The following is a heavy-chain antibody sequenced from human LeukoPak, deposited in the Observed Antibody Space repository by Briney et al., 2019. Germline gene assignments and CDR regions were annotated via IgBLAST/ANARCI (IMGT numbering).Heavy chain of an antibody. CDR2: IYPGDSDT. V-gene: IGHV5-51*01. Sequence: GESLKIFWKGSGYPFTSDCFGWMRQMPGKGLEWMGIIYPGDSDTRYSPSFQGQVTISVDRSVTTAYLQWTSLKASDTAMYYCAKAYIYYSTNDWRQGTLVTVSS. D-gene: IGHD4-11*01. J-gene: IGHJ4*02. CDR1: GYPFTSDC. CDR3: AKAYIYYSTND.